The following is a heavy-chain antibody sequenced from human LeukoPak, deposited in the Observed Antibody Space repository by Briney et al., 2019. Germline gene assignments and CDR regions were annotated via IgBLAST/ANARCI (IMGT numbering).Heavy chain of an antibody. Sequence: PGGSLRLCCAASGFTVNSNYMSWVRQAPGKELEGVSAISGSGGCTYYADSVKGWFTISRDNSKNTLYLQMNSLRSEDTAVYYCAKDPELAYCGGDCYSPDYWGQGTLVTVSS. CDR1: GFTVNSNY. CDR3: AKDPELAYCGGDCYSPDY. V-gene: IGHV3-23*01. D-gene: IGHD2-21*02. J-gene: IGHJ4*02. CDR2: ISGSGGCT.